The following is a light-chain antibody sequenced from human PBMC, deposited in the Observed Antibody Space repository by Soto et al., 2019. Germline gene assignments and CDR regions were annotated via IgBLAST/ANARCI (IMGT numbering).Light chain of an antibody. CDR1: QSVSSC. V-gene: IGKV3-20*01. CDR3: HQYGISTST. J-gene: IGKJ1*01. CDR2: GTS. Sequence: DIVLTQSPGTLSLSPGDRATLSCRASQSVSSCLAWYQQKPGQAPRLLIYGTSNRATAIPDRFSGSGSGADFTLFIRRLKPEDFALYYSHQYGISTSTFGTGTKVEI.